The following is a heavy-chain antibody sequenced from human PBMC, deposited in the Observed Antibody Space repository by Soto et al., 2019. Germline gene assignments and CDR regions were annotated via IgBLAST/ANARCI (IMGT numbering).Heavy chain of an antibody. CDR2: IYYSGST. V-gene: IGHV4-59*01. Sequence: SETLSLTCTVSGGSISSYYWSWIRQPPGKGLEWIGYIYYSGSTNYNPSLKSRVTISVDTSKNQFSLKLSSVTAADTAVYYCARGSIHCSSTSCYESRFDPWGQGTLVTVSS. CDR3: ARGSIHCSSTSCYESRFDP. CDR1: GGSISSYY. J-gene: IGHJ5*02. D-gene: IGHD2-2*01.